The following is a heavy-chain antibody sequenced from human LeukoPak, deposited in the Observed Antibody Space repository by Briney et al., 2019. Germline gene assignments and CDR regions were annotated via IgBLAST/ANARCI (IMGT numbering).Heavy chain of an antibody. J-gene: IGHJ6*03. Sequence: ASVKVSCKASGYTFTSYGISWVRQAPGQGLEWMGWISAYNGNTNYAQKLQGRVTMTTDTSTSTAYMELRSLRSDDTAVYYCARGPYSSSSDYYYYYMDVWGKGTTVTVSS. CDR3: ARGPYSSSSDYYYYYMDV. D-gene: IGHD6-6*01. CDR2: ISAYNGNT. CDR1: GYTFTSYG. V-gene: IGHV1-18*01.